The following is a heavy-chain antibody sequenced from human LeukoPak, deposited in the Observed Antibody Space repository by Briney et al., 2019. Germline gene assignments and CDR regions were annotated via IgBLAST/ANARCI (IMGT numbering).Heavy chain of an antibody. CDR1: GFTFSSYW. Sequence: GGSLRLSCAASGFTFSSYWMHWVRQAPGQGLVWVSRIKSDGSSTNYADFVKGRFTMSRDNAKNTLYLQMNSLRAEDTAVYYCVRESRTDYYGDYWGQGTLVTVSS. V-gene: IGHV3-74*01. D-gene: IGHD3-10*01. CDR3: VRESRTDYYGDY. J-gene: IGHJ4*02. CDR2: IKSDGSST.